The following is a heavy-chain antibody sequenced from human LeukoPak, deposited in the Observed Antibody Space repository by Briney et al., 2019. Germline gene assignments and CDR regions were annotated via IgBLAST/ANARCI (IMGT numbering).Heavy chain of an antibody. J-gene: IGHJ4*02. CDR1: GFTFSSYG. V-gene: IGHV3-21*04. CDR2: ISSSSSYI. D-gene: IGHD2-21*02. Sequence: GGSLRLSCAASGFTFSSYGMSWVRPAPGKGLEWVSSISSSSSYIYYADSGKGRFTISRDNAKNSLYLQMNSLRAEDTAVYYCAKPLAYCGGDCYWGAYYWGQGTLVTVSS. CDR3: AKPLAYCGGDCYWGAYY.